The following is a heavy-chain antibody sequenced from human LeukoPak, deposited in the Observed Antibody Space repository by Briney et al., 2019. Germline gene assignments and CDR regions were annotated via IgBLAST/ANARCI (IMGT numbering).Heavy chain of an antibody. CDR2: ISGSGGST. CDR1: GFTFSSYA. Sequence: GGSLRLSRAASGFTFSSYAVSWVRQAPGKGLEWVSAISGSGGSTYYADSVKGRFTISRDNSKNTLYLQMNSLRAEDTAVYYCAKVQAAKNIVGATYVDDWGQGTLVTVSS. V-gene: IGHV3-23*01. D-gene: IGHD1-26*01. CDR3: AKVQAAKNIVGATYVDD. J-gene: IGHJ4*02.